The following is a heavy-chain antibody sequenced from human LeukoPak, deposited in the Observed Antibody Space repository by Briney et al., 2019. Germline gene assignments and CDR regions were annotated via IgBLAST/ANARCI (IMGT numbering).Heavy chain of an antibody. Sequence: PSETLSLTCTVSGGSISSYYWSWIRQPPGKGLEWIGYIYYSGSTNYNPSLKSRVTISVDTSKNQFSLKLSSVTAADTAVYYCARDVGYCSGGSCYGHDAFDIWGQGTMVTVSS. CDR1: GGSISSYY. D-gene: IGHD2-15*01. V-gene: IGHV4-59*12. CDR3: ARDVGYCSGGSCYGHDAFDI. J-gene: IGHJ3*02. CDR2: IYYSGST.